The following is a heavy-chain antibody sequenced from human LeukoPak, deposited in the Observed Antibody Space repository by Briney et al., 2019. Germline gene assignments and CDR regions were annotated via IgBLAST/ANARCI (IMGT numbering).Heavy chain of an antibody. Sequence: GGSLRLSCAASGFTFSSYSMNWVRQAPGKGLEWVSYISSSNNTIYYADSVKGRFTISRDNAMNSLYLQMNSLRDEDTAVYYWARSTYCGGDCYAALGYWGQGTPVTVSS. J-gene: IGHJ4*02. D-gene: IGHD2-21*02. V-gene: IGHV3-48*02. CDR2: ISSSNNTI. CDR1: GFTFSSYS. CDR3: ARSTYCGGDCYAALGY.